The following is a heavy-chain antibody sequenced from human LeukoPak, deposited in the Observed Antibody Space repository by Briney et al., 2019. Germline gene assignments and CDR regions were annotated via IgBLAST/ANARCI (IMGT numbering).Heavy chain of an antibody. CDR3: AKSRARREGSSGSIDY. CDR2: MSGSGGST. D-gene: IGHD3-22*01. Sequence: GGSLRLSCAASGFTFSSYAMSWVRQAPGKGLEWVSAMSGSGGSTYFADSVKGRFTISRDNSKNTLYLQMNSLRAEDTAVYYCAKSRARREGSSGSIDYWGQETLVTVSS. V-gene: IGHV3-23*01. CDR1: GFTFSSYA. J-gene: IGHJ4*02.